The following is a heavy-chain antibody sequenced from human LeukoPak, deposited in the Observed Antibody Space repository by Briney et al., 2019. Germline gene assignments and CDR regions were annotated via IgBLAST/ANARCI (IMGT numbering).Heavy chain of an antibody. Sequence: SETLSLTCTVSGGSISSYYWSWIRQPPGKGREWIGYIYYSGSTNYNPSLKSRVTISVDTSKNQFSLKLSSVTAADTAVYYCARKYCSSTSCPTIRAFDIWGQGTMVTVSS. V-gene: IGHV4-59*01. CDR2: IYYSGST. J-gene: IGHJ3*02. CDR3: ARKYCSSTSCPTIRAFDI. D-gene: IGHD2-2*01. CDR1: GGSISSYY.